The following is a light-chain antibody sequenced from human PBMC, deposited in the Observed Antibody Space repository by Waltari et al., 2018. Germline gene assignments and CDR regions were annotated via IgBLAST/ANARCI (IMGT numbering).Light chain of an antibody. CDR3: SSYTSSSTVV. Sequence: QSALTQPASVSGSPGQSITISCTGTSSDVGGYNYVSWYQQHPGKAPKLMIYEVSNRPSGVSNRCSGSKSGNTASRTISGRQAEDEADYYCSSYTSSSTVVFGGGTKLTVL. J-gene: IGLJ2*01. V-gene: IGLV2-14*01. CDR1: SSDVGGYNY. CDR2: EVS.